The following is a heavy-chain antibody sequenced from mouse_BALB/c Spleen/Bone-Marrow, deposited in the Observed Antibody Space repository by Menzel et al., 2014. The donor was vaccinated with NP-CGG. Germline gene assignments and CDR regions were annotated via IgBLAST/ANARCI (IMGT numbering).Heavy chain of an antibody. CDR2: ISSGGSYT. D-gene: IGHD2-14*01. Sequence: EVKLVESGGDLVKPGGSLKLSCAASGFTSSSYGMSWVRQTPDKRLEWVATISSGGSYTYYPDSVKGRFTISRDNAKNTLYLQMSSLKSEDTAMYYCARHRDAMDYWGQGTSVTVSS. CDR3: ARHRDAMDY. J-gene: IGHJ4*01. CDR1: GFTSSSYG. V-gene: IGHV5-6*02.